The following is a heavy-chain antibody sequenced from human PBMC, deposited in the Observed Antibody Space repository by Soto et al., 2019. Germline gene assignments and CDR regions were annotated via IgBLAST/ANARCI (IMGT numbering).Heavy chain of an antibody. CDR2: ISGSGGST. J-gene: IGHJ4*02. Sequence: GGSLRLSCAASGVTFSSYAMSWVRQAPGKGLEWVSAISGSGGSTYYADSVKGRFTISRDNSKNTLYLQMNSLRAEDTAVYYCAKAVEYFDWLFPFDYWGQGTLVTVSS. CDR3: AKAVEYFDWLFPFDY. D-gene: IGHD3-9*01. V-gene: IGHV3-23*01. CDR1: GVTFSSYA.